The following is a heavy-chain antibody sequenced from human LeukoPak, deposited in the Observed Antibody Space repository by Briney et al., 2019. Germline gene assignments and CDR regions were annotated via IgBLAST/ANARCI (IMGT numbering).Heavy chain of an antibody. CDR3: ARGSGDSSGWTYHFDY. J-gene: IGHJ4*02. D-gene: IGHD6-19*01. CDR1: GYTFPSYF. CDR2: IIPIFGTA. Sequence: ASVKVSCKASGYTFPSYFMHWVRQAPGQGLEWMGGIIPIFGTANYAQKFQGRVTITADESTSTAYMELSSLRSEDTAVYYCARGSGDSSGWTYHFDYWGQGTLVTVSS. V-gene: IGHV1-69*13.